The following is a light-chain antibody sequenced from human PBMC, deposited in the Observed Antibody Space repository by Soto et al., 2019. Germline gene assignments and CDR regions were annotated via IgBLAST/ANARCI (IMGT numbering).Light chain of an antibody. CDR3: QQYNHWYT. Sequence: EIVMTQSPATLSVSPGQRATLSCRASQSISSNLAWYQQKPGQAPRLLIYGASIRATGIPARFSGSGSGTRFTLTISSLQSEDVAVYYCQQYNHWYTFGQGTKLEIK. V-gene: IGKV3-15*01. J-gene: IGKJ2*01. CDR2: GAS. CDR1: QSISSN.